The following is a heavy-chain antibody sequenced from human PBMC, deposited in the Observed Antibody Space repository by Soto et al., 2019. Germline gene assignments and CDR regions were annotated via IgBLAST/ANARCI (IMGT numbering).Heavy chain of an antibody. D-gene: IGHD3-22*01. CDR2: IYHSGST. V-gene: IGHV4-30-2*01. CDR1: GGSISSGGYS. J-gene: IGHJ6*02. CDR3: ARVSHYHDEDYYYGMDV. Sequence: QLQLQESGSGLVKPSQTLSLTCAVSGGSISSGGYSWSWIRQPPGKGLEWIGYIYHSGSTYYNPSLKSRVTISVDRSKNQLSLKLSSVTAADTAVYYCARVSHYHDEDYYYGMDVWGQGTTVTVSS.